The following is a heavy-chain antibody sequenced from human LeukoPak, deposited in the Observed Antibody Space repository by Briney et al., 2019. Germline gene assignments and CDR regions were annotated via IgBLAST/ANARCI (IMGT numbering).Heavy chain of an antibody. CDR1: GFTVSINY. CDR2: IYRGGDT. V-gene: IGHV3-53*04. D-gene: IGHD6-19*01. Sequence: GGSLRLSCAASGFTVSINYMIWVRQAPGKGLEWVSTIYRGGDTYYADSVKGRFTISRPNSRNALYLQMNSLRSEDTAVYYCARESSVSGWYIYWGQGTLVTVSS. J-gene: IGHJ4*02. CDR3: ARESSVSGWYIY.